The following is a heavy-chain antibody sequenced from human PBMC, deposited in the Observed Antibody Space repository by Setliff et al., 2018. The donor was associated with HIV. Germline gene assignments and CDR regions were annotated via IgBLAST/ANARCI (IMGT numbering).Heavy chain of an antibody. CDR1: GYTFTGYF. CDR3: ARGGVAVGDMTPSDY. Sequence: ASVKVSCKASGYTFTGYFIHWVRQAPGQGLEWMGWINPNSGGTNYAQKFQGRVTMTTDTSTSTAYMDLRSLRSDDTAVYYCARGGVAVGDMTPSDYWGQGTLVTVSS. V-gene: IGHV1-2*02. D-gene: IGHD6-19*01. J-gene: IGHJ4*02. CDR2: INPNSGGT.